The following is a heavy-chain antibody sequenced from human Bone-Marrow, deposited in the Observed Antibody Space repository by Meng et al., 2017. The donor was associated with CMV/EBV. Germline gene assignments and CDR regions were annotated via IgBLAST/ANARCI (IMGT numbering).Heavy chain of an antibody. CDR3: ARDMIASRPGWFDP. D-gene: IGHD6-6*01. Sequence: QVHLVQSGVEVKKPGASVKVSCKASGYTFTTYGLSWVRQAPGQGLEWMGWISNYNGNTTYAQKFQDRVTMTTDASTSIAYMELRSLRFDDTAIYYCARDMIASRPGWFDPWGQGTLVTVSS. CDR2: ISNYNGNT. CDR1: GYTFTTYG. J-gene: IGHJ5*02. V-gene: IGHV1-18*01.